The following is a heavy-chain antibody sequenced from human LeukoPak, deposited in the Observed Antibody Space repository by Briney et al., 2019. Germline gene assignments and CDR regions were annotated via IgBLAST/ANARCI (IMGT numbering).Heavy chain of an antibody. CDR1: GFSFSSYE. CDR2: ISSSGSTI. D-gene: IGHD2-2*01. J-gene: IGHJ4*02. CDR3: ARGYASSY. Sequence: PGGSLRLSCTTSGFSFSSYEMTWVRQAPGKGLECVSYISSSGSTIYYADSVKGRFTISRDNAKNSLYLQMNSLRDEDTAVYYCARGYASSYWGQGTLVTVSS. V-gene: IGHV3-48*03.